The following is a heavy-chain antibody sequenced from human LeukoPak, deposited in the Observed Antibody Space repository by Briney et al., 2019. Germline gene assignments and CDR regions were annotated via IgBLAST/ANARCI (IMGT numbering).Heavy chain of an antibody. J-gene: IGHJ4*02. Sequence: PSETLSLTCTVSGGSITSYYWSWIRQPPGKGLEWSGYIYYSGTTNYNPPLKSRVTISVETSKNQFSLKLRSVTAADTAVYYCARHIPGNPYFDYWGQGTLVTVSS. CDR1: GGSITSYY. D-gene: IGHD2/OR15-2a*01. V-gene: IGHV4-59*08. CDR2: IYYSGTT. CDR3: ARHIPGNPYFDY.